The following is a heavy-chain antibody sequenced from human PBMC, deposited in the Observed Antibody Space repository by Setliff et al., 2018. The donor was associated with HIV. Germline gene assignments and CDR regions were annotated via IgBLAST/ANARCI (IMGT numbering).Heavy chain of an antibody. CDR3: AHQRGFLPSSYLYYYYLDV. J-gene: IGHJ6*03. CDR2: IYWNDDK. CDR1: GFSLSTSGVG. V-gene: IGHV2-5*01. Sequence: GSGPTLVNPTQTLKLTCTFSGFSLSTSGVGVGWIRQPPGKALEWLALIYWNDDKRYSPSLKNRLTITKDTSKNQLVLTMTNMDPVYTATYYFAHQRGFLPSSYLYYYYLDVWGEGTTVTVSS. D-gene: IGHD3-10*01.